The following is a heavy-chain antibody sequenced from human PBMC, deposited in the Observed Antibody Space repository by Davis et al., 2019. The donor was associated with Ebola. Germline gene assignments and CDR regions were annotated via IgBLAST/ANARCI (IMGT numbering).Heavy chain of an antibody. CDR1: GGSISSYY. CDR3: ARDARYYYDSSGYYGSYYGMDV. Sequence: MPSETLSLTCTVSGGSISSYYWSWIRQPPGKGLEWIGYIYYSGSTNYNPSLKSRVTISVNTSKNQFSLKLSSVTAADTAVYYCARDARYYYDSSGYYGSYYGMDVWGKGTTVTVSS. D-gene: IGHD3-22*01. CDR2: IYYSGST. J-gene: IGHJ6*04. V-gene: IGHV4-59*12.